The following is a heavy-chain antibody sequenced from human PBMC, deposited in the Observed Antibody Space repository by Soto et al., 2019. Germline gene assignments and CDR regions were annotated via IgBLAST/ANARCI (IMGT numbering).Heavy chain of an antibody. CDR2: IFDSGTT. CDR3: VKDGDNTGYYFTYYFDH. D-gene: IGHD3-22*01. V-gene: IGHV4-30-4*08. J-gene: IGHJ4*02. Sequence: SETLSLTCTVSGGSISSSRCHWGWIRQPPGKGLEWIGHIFDSGTTYTNPSLRSQVAISLDTSKNHFSLTLSSVTAADTALYYCVKDGDNTGYYFTYYFDHWGQGAPVTVSS. CDR1: GGSISSSRCH.